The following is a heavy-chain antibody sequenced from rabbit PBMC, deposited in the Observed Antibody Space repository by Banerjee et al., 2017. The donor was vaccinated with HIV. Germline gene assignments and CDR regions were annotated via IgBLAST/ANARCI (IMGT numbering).Heavy chain of an antibody. CDR1: GFSFSDSWY. V-gene: IGHV1S40*01. CDR3: ARDHDSSDWGGDL. J-gene: IGHJ3*01. CDR2: IYSGSSGST. Sequence: QSLEESGGDLVKPGASLTLTCTASGFSFSDSWYMCWVRQAPGKGLEWIACIYSGSSGSTYYANWAKGRFTISKTSSTTVTLQMTSLTAADTATYFCARDHDSSDWGGDLWGQGTLVTVS. D-gene: IGHD4-1*01.